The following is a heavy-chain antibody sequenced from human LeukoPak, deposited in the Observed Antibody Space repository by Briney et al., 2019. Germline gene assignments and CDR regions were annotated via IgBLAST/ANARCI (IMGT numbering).Heavy chain of an antibody. D-gene: IGHD2-2*01. CDR3: ARDLWGTTPAPIP. V-gene: IGHV3-48*04. Sequence: GGSLRLSCAASGFTFSSYSMNWVRQAPGKGLEWVSYISSSSSTIYYADSVKGRFTISRDNAKNSLYLQMNSLRAEDTAVYYCARDLWGTTPAPIPWGQGTLVIVSS. CDR2: ISSSSSTI. J-gene: IGHJ5*02. CDR1: GFTFSSYS.